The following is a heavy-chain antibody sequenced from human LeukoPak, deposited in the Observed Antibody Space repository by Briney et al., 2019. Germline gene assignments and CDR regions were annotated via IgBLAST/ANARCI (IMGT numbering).Heavy chain of an antibody. Sequence: SETLSLTCSVSGASTNTDIYFWGWIRQPPGKGLEWIGSGYYSGSSHYNPSLKSRVTISVDTSKNQFSLRVSSVTAADTAVYYCVRLWLRWGIDYWGQGSLVSVSS. CDR2: GYYSGSS. V-gene: IGHV4-39*01. CDR3: VRLWLRWGIDY. D-gene: IGHD5-12*01. CDR1: GASTNTDIYF. J-gene: IGHJ4*02.